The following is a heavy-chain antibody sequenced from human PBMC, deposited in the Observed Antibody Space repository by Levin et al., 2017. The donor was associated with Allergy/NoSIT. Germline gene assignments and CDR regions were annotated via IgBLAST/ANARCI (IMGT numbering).Heavy chain of an antibody. CDR3: AKHYGSGSLDAFDI. Sequence: GGSLRLSCAASGFTFSSYGMHWVRQAPGKGLEWVAVISYDGSNKYYADSVKGRFTISRDNSKNTLYLQMNSLRAEDTAVYYCAKHYGSGSLDAFDIWGQGTMVTVSS. D-gene: IGHD3-10*01. J-gene: IGHJ3*02. CDR2: ISYDGSNK. V-gene: IGHV3-30*18. CDR1: GFTFSSYG.